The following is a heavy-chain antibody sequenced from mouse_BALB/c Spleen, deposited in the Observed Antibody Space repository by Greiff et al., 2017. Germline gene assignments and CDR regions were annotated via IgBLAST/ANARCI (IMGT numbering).Heavy chain of an antibody. CDR3: ARSNYYGSLYFDY. J-gene: IGHJ2*01. Sequence: VQLQQPGAELVKPGTSVKLSCKASGYNFTSYWINWVKLRPGQGLEWIGDIYPGSGSTNYNEKFKSKATLTVDTSSSTAYMQLSSLASEDSALYYCARSNYYGSLYFDYWGQGTTLTVSS. D-gene: IGHD1-1*01. V-gene: IGHV1-55*01. CDR1: GYNFTSYW. CDR2: IYPGSGST.